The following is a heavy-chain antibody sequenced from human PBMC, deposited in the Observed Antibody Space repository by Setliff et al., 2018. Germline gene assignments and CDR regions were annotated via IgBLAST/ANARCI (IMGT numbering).Heavy chain of an antibody. CDR2: VFSGDSDT. CDR3: ARLGVPASHDAFDI. Sequence: GESLKISCKGSGYRFPTYWIGWVRQMPGKGLEWMGIVFSGDSDTRYSPSFQGQVTMSADKSINTAYLQWSSLKASDTAMYYCARLGVPASHDAFDIWGQGTMVTVSS. D-gene: IGHD2-2*01. CDR1: GYRFPTYW. J-gene: IGHJ3*02. V-gene: IGHV5-51*01.